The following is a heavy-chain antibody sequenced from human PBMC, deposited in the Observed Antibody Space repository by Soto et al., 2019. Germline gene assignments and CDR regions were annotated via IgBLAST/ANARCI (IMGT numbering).Heavy chain of an antibody. J-gene: IGHJ4*02. CDR3: AREVVTETTLGYFDY. Sequence: QVHLLQSGAEVKKPGSSVKVSCKASGGTFSNDAVSWLRQAPGQGLEWMGGITRFFDTPSYAQRFQGRITIRADTSTATVYMELRGLRFEDTAIYYCAREVVTETTLGYFDYWGQGTLVTVSS. V-gene: IGHV1-69*06. CDR2: ITRFFDTP. CDR1: GGTFSNDA. D-gene: IGHD2-21*02.